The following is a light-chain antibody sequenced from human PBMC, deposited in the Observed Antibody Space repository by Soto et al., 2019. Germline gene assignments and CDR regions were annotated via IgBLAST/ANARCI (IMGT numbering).Light chain of an antibody. CDR2: DVS. CDR1: SRDVGGYTY. Sequence: QSVLTQPASVSGSPGQAITISCTGTSRDVGGYTYVSWYQQHPGKAPKFIIYDVSNRPSGVSNRFSGSKSGNTASLTISGLQAEDEADYYCSSYTTSNTRQIVFGTGTKATVL. V-gene: IGLV2-14*01. CDR3: SSYTTSNTRQIV. J-gene: IGLJ1*01.